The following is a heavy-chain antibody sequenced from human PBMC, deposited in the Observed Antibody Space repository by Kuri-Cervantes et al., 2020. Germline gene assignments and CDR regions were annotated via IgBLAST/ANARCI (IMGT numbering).Heavy chain of an antibody. D-gene: IGHD3-22*01. J-gene: IGHJ3*02. V-gene: IGHV3-21*04. CDR2: ISSSSSYI. CDR1: GFTFSSYS. CDR3: ARDNRDYDSIAFEI. Sequence: GESLKISCAASGFTFSSYSMNWVRQAPGRGLEWVSSISSSSSYIYYADSVKGRFTISRDNSKNTLYLQMNSLRAEDTAVYYCARDNRDYDSIAFEIWGQGTMVTVSS.